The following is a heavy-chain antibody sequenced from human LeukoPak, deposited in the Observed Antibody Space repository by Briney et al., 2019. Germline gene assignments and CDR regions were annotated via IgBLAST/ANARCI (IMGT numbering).Heavy chain of an antibody. J-gene: IGHJ5*02. CDR2: TYYRSKWYN. D-gene: IGHD1-7*01. Sequence: SQTLSLTCAISGDSVSSDTAAWNWIRQSPSRGLEWLGRTYYRSKWYNDYAVSVKSRITINPDTSKNQFSLQLNSVTPEDTAVYYCALSSGTTVGWFDPWGQGTLVTASS. CDR1: GDSVSSDTAA. V-gene: IGHV6-1*01. CDR3: ALSSGTTVGWFDP.